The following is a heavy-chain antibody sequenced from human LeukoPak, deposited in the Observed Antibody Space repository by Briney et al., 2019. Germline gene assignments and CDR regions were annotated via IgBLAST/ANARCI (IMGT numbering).Heavy chain of an antibody. CDR1: GYSFTSYW. CDR3: ARYPAYCGGGCYQPFDY. CDR2: IYPGDSDT. D-gene: IGHD2-21*02. Sequence: GESLKISCKGSGYSFTSYWIGWVRQMPGKGLEWMGIIYPGDSDTRYSPSFQGQVTISADKSISTAYLQWSSLKASDTAMYYCARYPAYCGGGCYQPFDYWGQGTLVTVSS. V-gene: IGHV5-51*01. J-gene: IGHJ4*02.